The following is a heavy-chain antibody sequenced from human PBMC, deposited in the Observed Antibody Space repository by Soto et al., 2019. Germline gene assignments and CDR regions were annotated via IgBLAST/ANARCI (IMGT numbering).Heavy chain of an antibody. CDR3: ARVAYCGGDCYRGFDP. Sequence: QLQLQESGSGLVKPSQTLSLTCAVSGGSISSGGYSWSWIRQPPGKGLEWIGYIYHSGSTYYNPSLTSRVTISVDTSKNQFSLKLGSVTAADTAVYYCARVAYCGGDCYRGFDPWGQGTLVTVSS. CDR2: IYHSGST. CDR1: GGSISSGGYS. V-gene: IGHV4-30-2*01. J-gene: IGHJ5*02. D-gene: IGHD2-21*02.